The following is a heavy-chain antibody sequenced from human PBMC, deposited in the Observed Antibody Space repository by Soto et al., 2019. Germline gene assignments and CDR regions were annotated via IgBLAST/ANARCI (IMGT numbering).Heavy chain of an antibody. CDR2: ITPIFSTT. J-gene: IGHJ4*02. D-gene: IGHD3-10*01. CDR3: ATGPLYASGVANY. CDR1: GGTFCSDV. V-gene: IGHV1-69*05. Sequence: SSVEVSCKASGGTFCSDVINWVRQAPGQGLEWMGGITPIFSTTKYAQKFQGRVTVTTDESASTVYLELSSLRSEDTAVYYCATGPLYASGVANYWGQGALVTVSS.